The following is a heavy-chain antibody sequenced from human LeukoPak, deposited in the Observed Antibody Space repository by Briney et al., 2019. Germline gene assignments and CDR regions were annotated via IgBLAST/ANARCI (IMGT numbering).Heavy chain of an antibody. CDR1: GGSISSYY. D-gene: IGHD5-12*01. J-gene: IGHJ6*03. CDR3: ARVTRGYSGYDSDYYYYMDV. V-gene: IGHV4-59*01. CDR2: IYYSGST. Sequence: PSETLSLTCTVSGGSISSYYWSWIRQPPGKGLEWIGYIYYSGSTNYNPSLKSRVTISVDTSKNQFSLKLSSVTAADTAVYYCARVTRGYSGYDSDYYYYMDVWGKGTTVTVSS.